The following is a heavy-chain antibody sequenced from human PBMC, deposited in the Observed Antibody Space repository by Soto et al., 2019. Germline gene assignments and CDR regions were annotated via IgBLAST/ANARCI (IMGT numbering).Heavy chain of an antibody. Sequence: SLRLSCAASGFTFSGDAMNWVRQAPGKGLEWVSSISTTSTYIYYADSVKGRFTISRDDANNSLHLQMNSLRAEDTAVYYCVRDYVMDVWGQGTTVTVSS. J-gene: IGHJ6*02. V-gene: IGHV3-21*01. D-gene: IGHD3-10*02. CDR3: VRDYVMDV. CDR2: ISTTSTYI. CDR1: GFTFSGDA.